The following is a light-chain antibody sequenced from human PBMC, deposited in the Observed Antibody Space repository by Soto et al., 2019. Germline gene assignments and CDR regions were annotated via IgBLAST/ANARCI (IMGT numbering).Light chain of an antibody. Sequence: DIQMTQSPSTLSASVGDTVTVTCRASQSFSGWLAWYQQKPGEAPKLLIYDASALASGVPSRFSGSGSGTKFTLTIDSLQPDDFATYYCQQYNTCSWTFGQGTKVDIK. CDR2: DAS. V-gene: IGKV1-5*01. J-gene: IGKJ1*01. CDR3: QQYNTCSWT. CDR1: QSFSGW.